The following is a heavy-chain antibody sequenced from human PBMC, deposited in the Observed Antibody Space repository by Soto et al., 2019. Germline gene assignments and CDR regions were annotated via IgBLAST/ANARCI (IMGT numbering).Heavy chain of an antibody. D-gene: IGHD3-3*01. CDR3: ARVLRFLEWTTGPNAFDI. CDR1: GGSISSSNW. J-gene: IGHJ3*02. Sequence: SETLSLTCAVSGGSISSSNWWSWVRQPPGKGLEWIGEIYHSGSTNYNPSLKSRVTISVDKSKNQFSLKLSSVTAADTAVYYCARVLRFLEWTTGPNAFDIWGQGTMVT. CDR2: IYHSGST. V-gene: IGHV4-4*02.